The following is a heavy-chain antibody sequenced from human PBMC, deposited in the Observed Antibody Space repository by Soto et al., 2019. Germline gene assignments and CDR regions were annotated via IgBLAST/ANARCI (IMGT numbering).Heavy chain of an antibody. J-gene: IGHJ4*02. Sequence: VQLVESGGGLVQPGRSLRLSCAASGFTFDDYAMHWVRQAPGKGLEWVSGISWNSGSIGYADSVKGRFTISRDNAKNSLYLQMNSLRAEDTALYYCAKDIVGGSSWYYFDYWGQGTLVTVSS. CDR2: ISWNSGSI. D-gene: IGHD6-13*01. CDR3: AKDIVGGSSWYYFDY. V-gene: IGHV3-9*01. CDR1: GFTFDDYA.